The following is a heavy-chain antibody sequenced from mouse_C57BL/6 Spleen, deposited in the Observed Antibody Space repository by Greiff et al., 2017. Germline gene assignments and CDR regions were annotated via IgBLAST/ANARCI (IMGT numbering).Heavy chain of an antibody. CDR3: ARATIYDGYYPYAMDY. D-gene: IGHD2-3*01. CDR2: IDPSDSET. V-gene: IGHV1-69*01. J-gene: IGHJ4*01. CDR1: GYTFTSYW. Sequence: QVQLQQPGAELVMPGASVKLSCKASGYTFTSYWMHWVNQRPGRGLEWIGEIDPSDSETHYNQKFKDKATLTVDKSSSTAYMQLSSLTSEDSAVXYCARATIYDGYYPYAMDYWGQGTSVTVSS.